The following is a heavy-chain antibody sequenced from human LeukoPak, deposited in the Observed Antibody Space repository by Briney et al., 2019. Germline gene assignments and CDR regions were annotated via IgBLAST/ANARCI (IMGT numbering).Heavy chain of an antibody. CDR3: ARGRGSGAARAPPYYFDY. Sequence: SETLSLTCTVSGGSISSYCWSWIRQPPGKGLEWIGYIYYSGSTNYNPSLKSRVTISVDTSKNQFSLKLSSVTAADTAVYYCARGRGSGAARAPPYYFDYWGQGTLVTVSS. CDR1: GGSISSYC. J-gene: IGHJ4*02. V-gene: IGHV4-59*12. D-gene: IGHD6-6*01. CDR2: IYYSGST.